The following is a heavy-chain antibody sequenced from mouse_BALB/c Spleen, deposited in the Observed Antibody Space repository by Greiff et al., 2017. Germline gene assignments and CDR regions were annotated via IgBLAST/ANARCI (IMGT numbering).Heavy chain of an antibody. CDR1: GFAFSSYD. Sequence: DVMLVESGGGLVKPGGSLKLSCAASGFAFSSYDMSWVRQTPEKRLEWVAYISSGGGSTYYPDTVKGRFTISRDNAKNTLYLQMSSLKSEDTAMYYCARRGFTTAHYYAMDYWGQGTSVTVSS. J-gene: IGHJ4*01. CDR3: ARRGFTTAHYYAMDY. V-gene: IGHV5-12-1*01. CDR2: ISSGGGST. D-gene: IGHD1-2*01.